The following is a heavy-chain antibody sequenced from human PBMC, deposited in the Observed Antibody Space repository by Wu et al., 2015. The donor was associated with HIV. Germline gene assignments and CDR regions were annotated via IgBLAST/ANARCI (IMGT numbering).Heavy chain of an antibody. CDR3: FVYFRYQLPDTNDTFDV. D-gene: IGHD2-2*01. J-gene: IGHJ3*01. CDR1: GYTFTGYY. Sequence: QEQLRQSGAEVKRPGASVKVSCKASGYTFTGYYMHWMRQAPGQGLEWMGWINPKSGGTNYAQKFQGRVTMTRDTSISTVYMELSRLRSDDTAVYYCFVYFRYQLPDTNDTFDVWAKGQWSPSLQ. V-gene: IGHV1-2*02. CDR2: INPKSGGT.